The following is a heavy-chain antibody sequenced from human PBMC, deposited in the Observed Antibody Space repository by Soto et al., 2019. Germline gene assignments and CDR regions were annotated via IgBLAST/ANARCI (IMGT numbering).Heavy chain of an antibody. Sequence: QVQLVQSGAEVKKPGSSVKVSCKDSGGTFSTYSMFWVRQAPGQGLEWMGRIIPMLGVRNYAQRFQDRVTIIGEKATATVHMELSSLRSEDTALYYCTIGSWSGEVFDIWGQGTMVTVSS. V-gene: IGHV1-69*02. CDR2: IIPMLGVR. J-gene: IGHJ3*02. CDR3: TIGSWSGEVFDI. D-gene: IGHD2-21*01. CDR1: GGTFSTYS.